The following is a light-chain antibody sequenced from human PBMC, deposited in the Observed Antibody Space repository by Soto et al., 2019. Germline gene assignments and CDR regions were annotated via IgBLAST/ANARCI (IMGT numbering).Light chain of an antibody. CDR1: QSIGRF. J-gene: IGKJ1*01. V-gene: IGKV1-5*01. CDR3: QQCYMGWT. CDR2: DAS. Sequence: DIQVTKSASTLSASEGGRVTITCRASQSIGRFLAWYQHQPGKAPKLLIYDASTLESGVPSRFSGTGSGTEFTFSITCLQPEDFGTYYCQQCYMGWTFGQGAKVDIK.